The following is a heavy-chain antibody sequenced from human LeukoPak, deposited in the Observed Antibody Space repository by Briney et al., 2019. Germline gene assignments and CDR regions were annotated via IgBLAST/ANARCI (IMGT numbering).Heavy chain of an antibody. Sequence: SETLSLTCAVYGGSFSGYYWSWIRQPPGKGLEWIGEINHSGSTNYNSSLKSRATMSVDTSKNQFSLKLSSVTAADTVVYYCARDRGNFDYWGQGTLVTVSS. CDR3: ARDRGNFDY. CDR2: INHSGST. V-gene: IGHV4-34*01. CDR1: GGSFSGYY. J-gene: IGHJ4*02. D-gene: IGHD3-10*01.